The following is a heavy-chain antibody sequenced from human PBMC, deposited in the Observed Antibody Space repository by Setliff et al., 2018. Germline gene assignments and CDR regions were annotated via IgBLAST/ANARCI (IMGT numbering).Heavy chain of an antibody. CDR3: ARDHGDYGCYYYYMDV. D-gene: IGHD4-17*01. CDR2: IYTSGST. CDR1: GGSISSYY. J-gene: IGHJ6*03. V-gene: IGHV4-4*07. Sequence: PSETLSLTCTVSGGSISSYYWSWIRQPAGKGLEWIGRIYTSGSTNYNPSLKSRVTMSVDTSKNQFSLKLSSVTAADTAVYYCARDHGDYGCYYYYMDVWGKGTTVTVSS.